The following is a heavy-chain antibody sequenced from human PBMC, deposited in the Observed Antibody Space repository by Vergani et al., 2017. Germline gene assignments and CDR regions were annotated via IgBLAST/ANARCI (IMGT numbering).Heavy chain of an antibody. V-gene: IGHV1-2*02. J-gene: IGHJ4*02. Sequence: QVQLVQSGAEVKKPGASVKVSCKASGYTFTDYFMHWVRPAPGQGLEWMGWINPNSGGTNYAQKFQGRVTMTRDTSISTAYMELSNLRSDETAVYYCARVVTSSNRDYFDYWGQGTLVTVSS. CDR3: ARVVTSSNRDYFDY. CDR2: INPNSGGT. D-gene: IGHD2-2*01. CDR1: GYTFTDYF.